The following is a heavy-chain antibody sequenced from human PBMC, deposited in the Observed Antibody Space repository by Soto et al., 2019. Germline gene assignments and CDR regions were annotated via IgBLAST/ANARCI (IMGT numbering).Heavy chain of an antibody. V-gene: IGHV3-9*01. CDR1: GFTFDDYA. CDR3: AKDNEQWLVGDFDY. CDR2: MSWNSGSI. Sequence: EVQLVESGGGLVQPGRSLRLSCAASGFTFDDYAMHWVRQAPGKGLEWVSGMSWNSGSIGYADSVKGRFTISRDNAKNSLYLQMNSLRAEDTALYYCAKDNEQWLVGDFDYWGQGTLVTVSS. J-gene: IGHJ4*02. D-gene: IGHD6-19*01.